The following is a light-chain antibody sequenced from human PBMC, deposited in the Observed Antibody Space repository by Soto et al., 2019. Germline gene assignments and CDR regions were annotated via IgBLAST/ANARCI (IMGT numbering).Light chain of an antibody. J-gene: IGKJ2*01. CDR1: QTVHSSF. V-gene: IGKV3-20*01. Sequence: EVVLTQSPGTLSLSPGDRATVSCRASQTVHSSFFAWYQQKGGQAPRLLIYGTSNRAAGIPDRFSGHGSGTDFTLTIDGLEPEDFAKYFCQQHGGSPPYTFCRGTRVEI. CDR3: QQHGGSPPYT. CDR2: GTS.